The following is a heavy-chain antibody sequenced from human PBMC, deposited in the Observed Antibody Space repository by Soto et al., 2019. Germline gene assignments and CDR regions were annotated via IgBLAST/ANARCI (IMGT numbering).Heavy chain of an antibody. CDR2: ISYDGSNK. J-gene: IGHJ3*02. V-gene: IGHV3-30*18. CDR1: GFTFSSYG. Sequence: GGSLRLSCAASGFTFSSYGMHWVRQAPGKGLEWVAVISYDGSNKYYADSVKGRFTISRDNSKNTLYLQMNSLRAEDTAVYYCAKIGYCSGGSCYIDAFDIWGQGTMVTVSS. CDR3: AKIGYCSGGSCYIDAFDI. D-gene: IGHD2-15*01.